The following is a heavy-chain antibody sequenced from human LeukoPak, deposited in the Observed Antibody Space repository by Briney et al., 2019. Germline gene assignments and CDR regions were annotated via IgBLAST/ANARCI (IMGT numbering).Heavy chain of an antibody. V-gene: IGHV4-30-2*03. CDR2: ISYSGST. J-gene: IGHJ6*02. D-gene: IGHD2-2*01. CDR3: VRIYCTSTSCYGDSYYGMDV. Sequence: PSQTLSLTCTVSGGSISSGDYYWSWIRQPPGKGLEWIGSISYSGSTYYNPSLKARVTMSVDTSENQFSLKLSSVTAADSTVYYCVRIYCTSTSCYGDSYYGMDVWGQGTTVTVSS. CDR1: GGSISSGDYY.